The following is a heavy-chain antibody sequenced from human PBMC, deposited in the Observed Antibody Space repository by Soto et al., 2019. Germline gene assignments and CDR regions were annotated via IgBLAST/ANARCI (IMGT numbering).Heavy chain of an antibody. Sequence: LRLSCAASGFTFRDYAMTWVRQAPGKGLEWVSSIYGSGDKTFYARSVEGRFTISRDNIKNTLDLHMNGLRADDTAVYYCAKKGIAVAGYFDHWGQGTLVTVSS. CDR3: AKKGIAVAGYFDH. CDR2: IYGSGDKT. V-gene: IGHV3-23*01. CDR1: GFTFRDYA. J-gene: IGHJ4*02. D-gene: IGHD6-13*01.